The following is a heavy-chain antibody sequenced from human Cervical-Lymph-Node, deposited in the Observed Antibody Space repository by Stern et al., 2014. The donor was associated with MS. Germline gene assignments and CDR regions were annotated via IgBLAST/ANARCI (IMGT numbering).Heavy chain of an antibody. J-gene: IGHJ4*02. Sequence: EVQLVESGGGLVQPGGSLRLSCAASGFTFSSYAMSWVRQAPGKGLEWVSAIIGSGGSTYYADSVKGRFTISRDNSKNTLYLQMNSLRAEDTAVYYCAKDVVVVAATSYYFDYWGQGTLVTVSS. CDR2: IIGSGGST. V-gene: IGHV3-23*04. CDR3: AKDVVVVAATSYYFDY. D-gene: IGHD2-15*01. CDR1: GFTFSSYA.